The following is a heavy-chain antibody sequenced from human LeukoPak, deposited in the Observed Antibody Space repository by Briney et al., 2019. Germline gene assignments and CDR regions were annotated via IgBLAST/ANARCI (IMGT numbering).Heavy chain of an antibody. CDR3: GRSGGEQWLGNWFDP. V-gene: IGHV4-30-4*01. CDR1: GGSISSGDYY. D-gene: IGHD6-19*01. J-gene: IGHJ5*02. Sequence: SQTLSLTCTVSGGSISSGDYYWSWIRQPPGKGLEWIGYIYYSGSTYYNPSLKSRVTLSVDTSKNQFSLQLNSVTPEDTAVYYCGRSGGEQWLGNWFDPWGQGTLVTVSS. CDR2: IYYSGST.